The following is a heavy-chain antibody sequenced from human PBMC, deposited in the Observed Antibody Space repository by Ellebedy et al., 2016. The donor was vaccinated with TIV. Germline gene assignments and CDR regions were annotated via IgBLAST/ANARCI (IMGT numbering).Heavy chain of an antibody. CDR1: GGSFSGYY. CDR2: IDHSGST. CDR3: ARDKYLQH. V-gene: IGHV4-34*01. Sequence: SETLSLXXAVYGGSFSGYYWSWIRQPPGKGLEWIGEIDHSGSTNYNPSLKSRVTISVDTSKNQFSLKLSSVTAEDTAVYHCARDKYLQHWGQGTLVTVSS. J-gene: IGHJ1*01.